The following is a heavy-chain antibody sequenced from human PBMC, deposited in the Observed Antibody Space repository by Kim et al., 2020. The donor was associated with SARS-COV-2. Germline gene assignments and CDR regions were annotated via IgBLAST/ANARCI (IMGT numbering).Heavy chain of an antibody. Sequence: ANSYATAYAASVKGRFTISRDDSKNTAYLQMNSLKTEDTAVYYCTRHSGWGQGTLVTVSS. CDR3: TRHSG. J-gene: IGHJ4*02. D-gene: IGHD6-25*01. CDR2: ANSYAT. V-gene: IGHV3-73*01.